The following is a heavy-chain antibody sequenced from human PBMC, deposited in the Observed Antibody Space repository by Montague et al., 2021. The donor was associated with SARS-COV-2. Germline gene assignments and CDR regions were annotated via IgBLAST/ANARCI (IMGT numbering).Heavy chain of an antibody. Sequence: CAISGDSVASNTATCSSIRQSPSRRLQWLRRTYYRSKWYHDYAISLKSRITINPDTSKNQFSLQLSSVAPEDTAVFYCARTTTRMLYPENAFDIWGQGIMVTVSS. D-gene: IGHD2-15*01. CDR3: ARTTTRMLYPENAFDI. CDR1: GDSVASNTAT. V-gene: IGHV6-1*01. CDR2: TYYRSKWYH. J-gene: IGHJ3*02.